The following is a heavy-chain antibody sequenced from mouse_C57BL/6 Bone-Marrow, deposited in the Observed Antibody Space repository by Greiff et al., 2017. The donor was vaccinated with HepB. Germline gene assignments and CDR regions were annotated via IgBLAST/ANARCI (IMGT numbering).Heavy chain of an antibody. CDR3: TTRTTVVAVYYAMDY. J-gene: IGHJ4*01. CDR2: IDPENGDT. D-gene: IGHD1-1*01. CDR1: GFNIKDDY. V-gene: IGHV14-4*01. Sequence: VQLQQSGAELVRPGASVKLSCTASGFNIKDDYMHWVKQRPEQGLEWIGWIDPENGDTEYASKFQGKATITADTSSNTAYLQLSSLTSEDTAVYYCTTRTTVVAVYYAMDYWGQGTSVTVSS.